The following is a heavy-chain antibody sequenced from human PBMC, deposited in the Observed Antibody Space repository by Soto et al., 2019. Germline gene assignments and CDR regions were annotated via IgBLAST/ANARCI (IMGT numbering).Heavy chain of an antibody. CDR2: ISAYNGNT. V-gene: IGHV1-18*01. CDR3: ARSLGKQLDPDDAFDI. D-gene: IGHD6-13*01. Sequence: QVQLVQSGAEVKKPGASVKVSCKASGYTFTSYGISWVRQAPGQGLEWMGWISAYNGNTNYAQKLQGRVTMTTDTSTSTANMELRSLRSDDTAVYYCARSLGKQLDPDDAFDIWGQGTMVTVSS. J-gene: IGHJ3*02. CDR1: GYTFTSYG.